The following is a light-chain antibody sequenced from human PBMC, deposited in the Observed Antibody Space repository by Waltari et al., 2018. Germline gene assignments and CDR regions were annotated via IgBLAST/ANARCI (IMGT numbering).Light chain of an antibody. CDR1: QRVLYSSNNKNY. V-gene: IGKV4-1*01. CDR2: WAS. J-gene: IGKJ2*03. Sequence: DIVMTQSPDSLAVSLGERATIHRQPSQRVLYSSNNKNYLAWYQQKPGQPPKLLIYWASTRESGVPDRFSGSGSGTDFTLTISSLQAEDVAVYYCQQYYSTPMYSFGQGTKLEIK. CDR3: QQYYSTPMYS.